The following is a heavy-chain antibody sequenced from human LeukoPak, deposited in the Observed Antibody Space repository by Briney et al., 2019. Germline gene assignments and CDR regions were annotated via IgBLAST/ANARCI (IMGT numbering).Heavy chain of an antibody. CDR2: INGGGDDP. Sequence: GGSLRLSCVGSGFTFSSSAMNWVRQAPGKGLEWVSGINGGGDDPRYADSVKGRFTISRDNSKNTLYLQMNSLRAEDTAVYYCAKDPSYGYPFDYWGQGTLVTVSS. CDR1: GFTFSSSA. D-gene: IGHD5-18*01. CDR3: AKDPSYGYPFDY. V-gene: IGHV3-23*01. J-gene: IGHJ4*02.